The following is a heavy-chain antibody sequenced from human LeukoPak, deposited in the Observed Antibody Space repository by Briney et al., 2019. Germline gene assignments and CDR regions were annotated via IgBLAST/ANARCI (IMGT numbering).Heavy chain of an antibody. D-gene: IGHD3-22*01. V-gene: IGHV3-33*08. CDR1: GFTFSSYA. CDR3: ASGDTTGYSGDAFNT. CDR2: IWYDGSNK. J-gene: IGHJ3*02. Sequence: GGSLRLSCAASGFTFSSYAMSWVRQAPGKGLEWVAIIWYDGSNKYYADSVKGRFTISRDTSKNTLYLQMDSLRAEDTAVYYCASGDTTGYSGDAFNTWGQGTMVTVSS.